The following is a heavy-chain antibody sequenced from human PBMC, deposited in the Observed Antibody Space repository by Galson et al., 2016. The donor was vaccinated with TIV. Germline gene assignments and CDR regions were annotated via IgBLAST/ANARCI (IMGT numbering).Heavy chain of an antibody. CDR1: GDTLTSYA. J-gene: IGHJ6*03. CDR2: IIRIFGTV. D-gene: IGHD1-26*01. CDR3: ARGCGSYSCYLDV. V-gene: IGHV1-69*05. Sequence: SVKVSCKASGDTLTSYAVSWVRQAPGQGLEWMGEIIRIFGTVNYAQKFQGRVTITTDESTSAVYMELSSLRSEDTAVYYCARGCGSYSCYLDVWGKGATVTVSS.